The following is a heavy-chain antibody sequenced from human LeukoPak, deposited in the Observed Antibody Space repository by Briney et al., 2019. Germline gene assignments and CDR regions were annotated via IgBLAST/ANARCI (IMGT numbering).Heavy chain of an antibody. CDR2: INSDGSST. CDR3: ARLSIAAAGTGQAVDY. J-gene: IGHJ4*02. Sequence: GGSLRLSCAASGFTFSSYWMHWVRQAPGKGLVWVSRINSDGSSTTYADSVKGRFTISRDNSKNTLYLQMNSLRAEDTAVYYCARLSIAAAGTGQAVDYWGQGTLVTVSS. V-gene: IGHV3-74*01. D-gene: IGHD6-13*01. CDR1: GFTFSSYW.